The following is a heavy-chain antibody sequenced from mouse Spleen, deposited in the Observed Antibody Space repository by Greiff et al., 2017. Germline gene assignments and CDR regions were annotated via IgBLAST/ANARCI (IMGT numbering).Heavy chain of an antibody. V-gene: IGHV3-6*01. Sequence: EVQLVESGPGLVKPSQSLSLTCSVTGYSITSGYYWNWIRQFPGNKLEWMGYISYDGSNNYNPSLKNRISITRDTSKNQFFLKLNSVTTEDTATYYCASHFYYAMDYWGQGTSVTVSS. J-gene: IGHJ4*01. CDR3: ASHFYYAMDY. CDR2: ISYDGSN. CDR1: GYSITSGYY.